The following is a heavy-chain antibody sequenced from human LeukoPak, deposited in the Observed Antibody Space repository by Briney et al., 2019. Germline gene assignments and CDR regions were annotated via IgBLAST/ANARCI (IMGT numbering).Heavy chain of an antibody. CDR2: ISHDETNQ. V-gene: IGHV3-30-3*01. Sequence: GGSLRLSCAASGFAFKSYGMHWVRQAPGKGLEWVAVISHDETNQYYADSVRGRFTISRDNSKNTLYLQMNSLRAEDTAVYYCASHGGTDYYFDYWGQGTLVTVSS. D-gene: IGHD3-16*01. J-gene: IGHJ4*02. CDR1: GFAFKSYG. CDR3: ASHGGTDYYFDY.